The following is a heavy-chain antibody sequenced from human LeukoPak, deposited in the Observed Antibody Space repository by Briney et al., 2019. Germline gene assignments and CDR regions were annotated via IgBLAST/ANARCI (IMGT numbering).Heavy chain of an antibody. CDR1: GYTFTGYY. V-gene: IGHV1-2*02. D-gene: IGHD3-10*01. CDR3: ARAGGGLWFGDHNWFDP. CDR2: INPNSGGT. Sequence: ASVKVSCKASGYTFTGYYMHWVRQAPGQGLEWMGWINPNSGGTNYAQKFQGRVTMTRDTSISTAYMELSRLRSDDTAVYYCARAGGGLWFGDHNWFDPWGQGTLVTVSS. J-gene: IGHJ5*02.